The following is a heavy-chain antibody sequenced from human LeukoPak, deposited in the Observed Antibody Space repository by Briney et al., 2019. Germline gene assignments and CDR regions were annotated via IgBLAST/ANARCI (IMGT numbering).Heavy chain of an antibody. CDR1: GGSFSGYY. Sequence: SETLSLTCAVYGGSFSGYYWSWIRQPPGKGLEWIGEINHSGSTYYNPSLKSRVTISVDTSKNQFSLKLSSVTAADTAVYFCARGAAGTGAADYWGQGTLVTVSS. J-gene: IGHJ4*02. CDR3: ARGAAGTGAADY. D-gene: IGHD6-13*01. CDR2: INHSGST. V-gene: IGHV4-34*01.